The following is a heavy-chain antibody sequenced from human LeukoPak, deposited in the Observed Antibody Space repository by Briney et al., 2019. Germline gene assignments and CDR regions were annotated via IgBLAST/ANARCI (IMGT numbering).Heavy chain of an antibody. CDR1: GFTFSSYS. CDR2: ISSSSSYI. Sequence: PGGSLRLSCAASGFTFSSYSMNWVRQAPGKWLEWVSSISSSSSYIYYADSVKGRFTISRDNAKNSLYLQMNSLRAEDTAVYYCASTPSRPEPECYFDYWGQGTLVTVSS. V-gene: IGHV3-21*01. D-gene: IGHD1-14*01. J-gene: IGHJ4*02. CDR3: ASTPSRPEPECYFDY.